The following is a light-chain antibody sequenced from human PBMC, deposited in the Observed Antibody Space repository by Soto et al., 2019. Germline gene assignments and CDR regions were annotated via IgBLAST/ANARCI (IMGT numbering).Light chain of an antibody. Sequence: DLPMTQSPSTLSASVGDRVTITCRASQSISNLLAWYQQKPGEAPKLLVFDASKLDNGVPSRFSGGGSATEFTLIINSLQPDDFATYYCQQYSNSFPWTFGQGTKVEI. J-gene: IGKJ1*01. CDR2: DAS. V-gene: IGKV1-5*01. CDR3: QQYSNSFPWT. CDR1: QSISNL.